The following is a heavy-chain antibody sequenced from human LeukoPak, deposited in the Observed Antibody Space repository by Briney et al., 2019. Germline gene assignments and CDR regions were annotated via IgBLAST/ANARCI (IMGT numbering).Heavy chain of an antibody. CDR3: ARDGNRRMYYYDKVGDY. CDR2: IIPIFGTA. Sequence: ASVKVSCKASGGTFSSYAISWVRQAPGQGLEWMGGIIPIFGTANYAQKFQGRVTMTTDTSTTTAYMELRSLRSDDTAVYYCARDGNRRMYYYDKVGDYWGQGTLVTVSS. D-gene: IGHD3-22*01. J-gene: IGHJ4*02. CDR1: GGTFSSYA. V-gene: IGHV1-69*05.